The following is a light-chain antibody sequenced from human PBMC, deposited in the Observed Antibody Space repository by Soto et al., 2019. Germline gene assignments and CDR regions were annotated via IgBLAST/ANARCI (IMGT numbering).Light chain of an antibody. CDR1: QGIRND. Sequence: EIQRTPSPYPLSSSVGDRVTITCRASQGIRNDLGWYQQKPGKARNRLIYAASSLQSPVPSRFSDSGSGTEFTLTISSVEAEDFATYACLQHNSYPPPVDQGTMLVIK. J-gene: IGKJ2*01. V-gene: IGKV1-17*01. CDR2: AAS. CDR3: LQHNSYPPP.